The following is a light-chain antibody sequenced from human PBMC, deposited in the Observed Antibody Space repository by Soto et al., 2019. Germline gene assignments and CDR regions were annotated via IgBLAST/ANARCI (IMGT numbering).Light chain of an antibody. CDR2: DVS. V-gene: IGLV2-14*01. CDR3: SSYTRSGTLI. Sequence: QSALTQPASVSGSRGQSITISCVGTSGDIGDYNYVSWYQQHPGKVPKVIIYDVSNRPSGVSYRFSGTKSGNTASLTVSGLQAEDEADYYCSSYTRSGTLIFGTGTKVTVL. J-gene: IGLJ1*01. CDR1: SGDIGDYNY.